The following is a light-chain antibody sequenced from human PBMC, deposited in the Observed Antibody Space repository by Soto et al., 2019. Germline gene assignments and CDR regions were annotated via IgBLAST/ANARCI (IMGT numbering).Light chain of an antibody. Sequence: DIQMTQSPSTLSASVGDSVTITCRASQSLSGWLTWYQQKPGKAPKLLIYQASSLKSGVPSRFSGSGSGTEFTLTISSLQPDDFATYYCQQYHSYPLTFGGGTKLDIK. J-gene: IGKJ4*01. V-gene: IGKV1-5*03. CDR2: QAS. CDR1: QSLSGW. CDR3: QQYHSYPLT.